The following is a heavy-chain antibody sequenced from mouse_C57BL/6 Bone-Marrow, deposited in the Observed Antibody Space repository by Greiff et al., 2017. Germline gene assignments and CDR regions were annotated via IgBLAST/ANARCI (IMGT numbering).Heavy chain of an antibody. Sequence: QVQLKQPGAELVMPGASVKLSCKASGYTFTSYWMHWVKQRPGQGLEWIGEIDPSDSYTNDNQKFKGKSTLTVDKSSSTAYMQLSSLTSEDSAVYYCARDYYGSSYVFAYWGQGTLVTVSA. CDR3: ARDYYGSSYVFAY. V-gene: IGHV1-69*01. J-gene: IGHJ3*01. CDR2: IDPSDSYT. D-gene: IGHD1-1*01. CDR1: GYTFTSYW.